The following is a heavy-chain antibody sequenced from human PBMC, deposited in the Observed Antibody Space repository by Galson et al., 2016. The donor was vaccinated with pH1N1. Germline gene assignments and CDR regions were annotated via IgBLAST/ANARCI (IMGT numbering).Heavy chain of an antibody. V-gene: IGHV2-70*17. Sequence: PALVKPTQTLTLTCTFSGFSLSGSGMSVSWIRQPPGKALEWLARIDWDDDKFYSTSLQTRLTISKDTSKNQVVLTMTNMDPVDTATYYCARTKRRGGWAFDIWSQGTIITVSS. CDR2: IDWDDDK. CDR1: GFSLSGSGMS. CDR3: ARTKRRGGWAFDI. D-gene: IGHD6-19*01. J-gene: IGHJ3*02.